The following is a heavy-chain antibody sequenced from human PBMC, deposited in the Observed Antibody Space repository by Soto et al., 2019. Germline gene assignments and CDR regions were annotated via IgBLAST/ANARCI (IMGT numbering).Heavy chain of an antibody. CDR3: AISPSPIDAFDV. J-gene: IGHJ3*01. CDR1: GYSFSTKW. V-gene: IGHV5-51*01. Sequence: GESLKISCKGSGYSFSTKWIGWVRQMPGKGLEWMGIVYPGDSDSRYSPSVQGQVTISVDRSFSPAYLQWGSLKASDTAMYFCAISPSPIDAFDVWGQGTMVTVSS. CDR2: VYPGDSDS.